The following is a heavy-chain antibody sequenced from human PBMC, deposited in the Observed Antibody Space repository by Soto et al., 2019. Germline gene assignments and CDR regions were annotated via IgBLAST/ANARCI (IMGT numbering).Heavy chain of an antibody. CDR3: AMVDVYVTPSPQDV. D-gene: IGHD3-16*01. CDR1: GYSFTRYG. J-gene: IGHJ6*02. Sequence: QVHLVQSGAEVKNPGASVKVSCKASGYSFTRYGIGWARQAPGQGLEWMGWINAYNGNTNYAQNLQGRLTLTTDTSTTTAYMEWRSLRSNDTAIYYCAMVDVYVTPSPQDVWGQGTTVTVSS. CDR2: INAYNGNT. V-gene: IGHV1-18*01.